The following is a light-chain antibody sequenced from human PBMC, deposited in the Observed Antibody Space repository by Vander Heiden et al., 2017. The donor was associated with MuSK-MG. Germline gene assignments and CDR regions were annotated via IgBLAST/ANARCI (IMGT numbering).Light chain of an antibody. V-gene: IGKV1-33*01. CDR1: HDIRNY. CDR3: QHYDNVPSWT. Sequence: IYTTQSPSSLSASVGDRVTITCQATHDIRNYLSWYQQKPGEAPKLLIYSASNLETGIASRFSGSGSGTDFTFTISSLQPEDVETYYYQHYDNVPSWTFGQGTKVEIK. J-gene: IGKJ1*01. CDR2: SAS.